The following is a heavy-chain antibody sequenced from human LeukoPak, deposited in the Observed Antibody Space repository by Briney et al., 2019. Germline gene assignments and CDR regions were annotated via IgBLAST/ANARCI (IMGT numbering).Heavy chain of an antibody. Sequence: PAGSLSLSCAASGFTFSSYGMHWVRQAPGKGLEWVAFIRYDGSNKYYADTVKGRFTISRDDSKNTLYLQMNSLRAEDTAVYYCATDYYGSGSYYKPPYFDYWGQGTLVTVSS. D-gene: IGHD3-10*01. CDR3: ATDYYGSGSYYKPPYFDY. V-gene: IGHV3-30*02. CDR2: IRYDGSNK. J-gene: IGHJ4*02. CDR1: GFTFSSYG.